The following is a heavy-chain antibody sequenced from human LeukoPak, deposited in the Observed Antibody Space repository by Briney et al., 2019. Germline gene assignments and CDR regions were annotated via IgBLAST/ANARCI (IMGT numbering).Heavy chain of an antibody. D-gene: IGHD5-18*01. CDR3: ARVLYSYGYSEFAFDI. CDR2: ISSSATYI. J-gene: IGHJ3*02. V-gene: IGHV3-21*01. CDR1: GFTFSTYW. Sequence: GGSLRLSCAASGFTFSTYWMHWVRQAPGKGLEWVSSISSSATYIYYADSLKGRFTISRDNAKNSLYLHMNSLRAEDTAVYYCARVLYSYGYSEFAFDIWGQGTMVTVSS.